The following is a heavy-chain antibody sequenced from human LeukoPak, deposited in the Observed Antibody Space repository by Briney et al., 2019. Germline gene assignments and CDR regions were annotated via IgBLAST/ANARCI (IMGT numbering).Heavy chain of an antibody. CDR3: ARDYGSGTYSLYYYGLDV. CDR2: ISTYTGNT. D-gene: IGHD3-10*01. Sequence: ASVKVSCKTSGYTFSNYAISWVRQAPGQGLEWMGWISTYTGNTKYAQKFQGRVTMTTETSTSTAFVELRSLESDDTAVYYCARDYGSGTYSLYYYGLDVWAQGTTVTVSS. V-gene: IGHV1-18*01. J-gene: IGHJ6*02. CDR1: GYTFSNYA.